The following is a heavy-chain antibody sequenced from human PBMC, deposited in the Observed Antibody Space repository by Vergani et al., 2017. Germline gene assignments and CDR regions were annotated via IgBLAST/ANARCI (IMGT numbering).Heavy chain of an antibody. V-gene: IGHV3-11*04. D-gene: IGHD1-1*01. CDR2: ISPGASTV. CDR3: AKNPGISTTRDYYAIDV. J-gene: IGHJ6*02. CDR1: GFKFSDHY. Sequence: LEESGGGSVKPGGSLRLSCAASGFKFSDHYMSWIRQAPGKGLEWVSHISPGASTVSYTDSVTGRFTVSRDNDNNSLTLDMTTLRVEDTAVYYCAKNPGISTTRDYYAIDVWGQGTMVTVSS.